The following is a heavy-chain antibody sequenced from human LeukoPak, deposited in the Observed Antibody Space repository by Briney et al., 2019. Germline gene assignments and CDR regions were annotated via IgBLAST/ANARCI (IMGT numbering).Heavy chain of an antibody. CDR1: GFTFGTYP. J-gene: IGHJ4*02. CDR3: AKETSHYFDY. CDR2: ISGSGGST. V-gene: IGHV3-23*01. Sequence: GGSLRLSCAASGFTFGTYPLSWVRQAPGKGLEWVSAISGSGGSTYYADSVKGRFTISRDNSKNTLYLQMNSLRAEDTAVYYCAKETSHYFDYWGQGTLVTVSS.